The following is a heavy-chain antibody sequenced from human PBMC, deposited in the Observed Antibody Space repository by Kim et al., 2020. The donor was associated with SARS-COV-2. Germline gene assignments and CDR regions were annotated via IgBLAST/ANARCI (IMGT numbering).Heavy chain of an antibody. CDR3: ARGGDSRRFDY. CDR1: GDSIDRGDFY. V-gene: IGHV4-31*03. J-gene: IGHJ4*02. D-gene: IGHD3-10*01. CDR2: IHNTGST. Sequence: SETLSLTCIVSGDSIDRGDFYWSWIRQRPGKGLEWIGYIHNTGSTYHNPSLKSRVTISLDTSKNQFSVKLISVTAADTAMYYCARGGDSRRFDYWGQGILVTVSS.